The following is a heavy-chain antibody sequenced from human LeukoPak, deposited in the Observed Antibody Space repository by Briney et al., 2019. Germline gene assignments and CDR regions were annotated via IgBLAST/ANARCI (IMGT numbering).Heavy chain of an antibody. V-gene: IGHV3-48*03. CDR2: ISTTGTTI. J-gene: IGHJ6*03. D-gene: IGHD3-3*01. CDR3: VPRKEWSCYMDV. Sequence: PGGSLRLSCEASGFIFSNYEMNWVRQAPGKGLEWVSYISTTGTTIYYADSVKGRFTLSRDNAKKSLYLQMNSLRAEDTAVYYCVPRKEWSCYMDVWGKGTTVTVSS. CDR1: GFIFSNYE.